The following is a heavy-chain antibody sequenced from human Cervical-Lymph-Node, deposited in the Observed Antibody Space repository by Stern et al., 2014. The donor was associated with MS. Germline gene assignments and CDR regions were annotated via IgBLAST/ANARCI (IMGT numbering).Heavy chain of an antibody. D-gene: IGHD2-15*01. V-gene: IGHV1-69*01. CDR1: GGTFSSYA. CDR3: ARVPGYCSGGSCYPYYYGMDV. J-gene: IGHJ6*02. CDR2: LIPIFGTA. Sequence: QVQLVQSGAEVKKPGSSVKVSCKASGGTFSSYAISWVRQAPGQGLEWMGGLIPIFGTANYAQKFQGRVTITADESTSTAYMELSSLRSEDTAVYYCARVPGYCSGGSCYPYYYGMDVWGQGTTVTVSS.